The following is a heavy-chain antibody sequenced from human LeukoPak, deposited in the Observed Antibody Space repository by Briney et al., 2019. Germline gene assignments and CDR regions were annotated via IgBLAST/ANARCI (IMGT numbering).Heavy chain of an antibody. CDR2: IYYSGST. J-gene: IGHJ6*03. CDR3: ARDLYYYYYMDV. Sequence: PSETLSLTCAVYGGSFSGYYWGWIRQPPGKGLEWIGSIYYSGSTYYNPSLKSRVTISVDTSKNQFSLELSSVTAADTAVYYCARDLYYYYYMDVWGKGTTVTVSS. V-gene: IGHV4-34*01. CDR1: GGSFSGYY.